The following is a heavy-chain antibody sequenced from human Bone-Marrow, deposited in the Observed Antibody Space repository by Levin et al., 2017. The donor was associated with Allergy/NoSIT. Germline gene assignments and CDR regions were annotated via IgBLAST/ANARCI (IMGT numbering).Heavy chain of an antibody. J-gene: IGHJ6*02. V-gene: IGHV3-30-3*01. CDR2: ISYDGSNK. Sequence: PGGSLRLSCAASGFTFSSYAMHWVRQAPGKGLEWVAVISYDGSNKYYADSVKGRFTISRDNSKNTLYLQMNSLRAEDTAVYYCARGYTDDYDYYYYGMDVWGQGTTVTVSS. D-gene: IGHD3-16*02. CDR3: ARGYTDDYDYYYYGMDV. CDR1: GFTFSSYA.